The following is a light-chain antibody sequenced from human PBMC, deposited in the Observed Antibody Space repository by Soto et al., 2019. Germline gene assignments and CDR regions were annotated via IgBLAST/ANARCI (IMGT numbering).Light chain of an antibody. J-gene: IGKJ4*01. V-gene: IGKV1-39*01. Sequence: DIPMTQSPSSLSASVGDRVTITCRASQSISSYLNWDQQKPGKAPKLLIYAASSLQSGVPSRFSGSGSGTDFTLTISSLQPEDFATYYCQQSYSTPLTFGGGTKVEMK. CDR1: QSISSY. CDR3: QQSYSTPLT. CDR2: AAS.